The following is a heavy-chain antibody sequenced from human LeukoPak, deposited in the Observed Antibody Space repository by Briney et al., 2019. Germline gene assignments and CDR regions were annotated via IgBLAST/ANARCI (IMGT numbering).Heavy chain of an antibody. D-gene: IGHD3-22*01. J-gene: IGHJ4*02. V-gene: IGHV1-69*04. CDR2: IIPILGIA. Sequence: SVKVSCKASGGTFSSYAISWARQAPGQGLEWMGRIIPILGIANYAQKFQGRVTITADKSTSTAYMELRSLRSDDTAVYYCARAASVSYYDSSGYYYFDYWGQGTLVPVSS. CDR3: ARAASVSYYDSSGYYYFDY. CDR1: GGTFSSYA.